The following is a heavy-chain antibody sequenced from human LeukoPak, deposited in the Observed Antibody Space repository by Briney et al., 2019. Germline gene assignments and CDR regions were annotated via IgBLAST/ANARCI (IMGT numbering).Heavy chain of an antibody. CDR1: GFTFSNAW. V-gene: IGHV3-15*01. CDR2: IKSKTDGGTT. CDR3: TTHFYYDSSGYYQFDY. J-gene: IGHJ4*02. Sequence: GGSLRLSCAASGFTFSNAWMSWVRQAPGKGLEWVGRIKSKTDGGTTDYAAPVKGRFTISRDDSKTTLYVQMNSLKTEDTAVYYCTTHFYYDSSGYYQFDYWGQGTLVAVSS. D-gene: IGHD3-22*01.